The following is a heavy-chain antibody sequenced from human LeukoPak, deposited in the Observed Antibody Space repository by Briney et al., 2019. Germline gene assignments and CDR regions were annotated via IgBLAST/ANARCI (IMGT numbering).Heavy chain of an antibody. Sequence: GESLKISCKGSGYSFTSYWIGWVGQMPGKGLEGMGIIYPGDFDTSYSPSFQGQVTISADKSISTAYLQWSSLKASDTAMYYCASLLGTSGVYYYYMDVWGKGTTVTVSS. CDR2: IYPGDFDT. CDR3: ASLLGTSGVYYYYMDV. CDR1: GYSFTSYW. J-gene: IGHJ6*03. V-gene: IGHV5-51*01. D-gene: IGHD1-26*01.